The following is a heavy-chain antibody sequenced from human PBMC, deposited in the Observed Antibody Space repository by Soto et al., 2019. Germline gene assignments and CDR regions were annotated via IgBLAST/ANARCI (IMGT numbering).Heavy chain of an antibody. CDR1: GGTFSSYT. CDR2: IIPILGIA. D-gene: IGHD3-9*01. J-gene: IGHJ5*02. Sequence: SVKVSCKASGGTFSSYTISWVRQAPGQGLEWMGRIIPILGIANYAQKFQGRVTITADKSTGTAYMELSSLRSEDTAVYYCARVQHYDILTGYSRFDPWGQGTLVTVSS. V-gene: IGHV1-69*02. CDR3: ARVQHYDILTGYSRFDP.